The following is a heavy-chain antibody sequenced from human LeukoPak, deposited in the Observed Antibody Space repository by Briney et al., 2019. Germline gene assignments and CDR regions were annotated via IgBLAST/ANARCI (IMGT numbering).Heavy chain of an antibody. CDR1: GGSISSYY. V-gene: IGHV4-59*01. CDR3: ARDRYGGFDY. J-gene: IGHJ4*02. Sequence: SETLSLTCTVSGGSISSYYWSWIRQPPRKGLEWIGYIYYSGSTNYNPSLKSRVTISVDTSKNQFSLKLSSVTAADTAVYYCARDRYGGFDYWGQGTLVTVSS. CDR2: IYYSGST. D-gene: IGHD1-26*01.